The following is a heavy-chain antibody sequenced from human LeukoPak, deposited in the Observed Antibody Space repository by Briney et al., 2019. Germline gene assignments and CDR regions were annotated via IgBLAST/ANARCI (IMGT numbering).Heavy chain of an antibody. CDR2: INPNSGGT. CDR1: GYTFTSYY. Sequence: GASVKVSCKAPGYTFTSYYMHWVRQAPGQGLECMGWINPNSGGTNYAQKCQGRVTMTRDTSISTAYMELSRLRSDDTAVYYCARGSRIFDYWGQGTLVTVSS. CDR3: ARGSRIFDY. D-gene: IGHD1-14*01. J-gene: IGHJ4*02. V-gene: IGHV1-2*02.